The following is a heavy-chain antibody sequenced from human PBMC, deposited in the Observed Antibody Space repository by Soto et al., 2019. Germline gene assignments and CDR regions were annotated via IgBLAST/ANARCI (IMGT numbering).Heavy chain of an antibody. V-gene: IGHV3-53*05. Sequence: GGSLRLSCAASGFTVSSNYMSWVRQAPGKGLEWVSVIYSGGSTYYADSVKGRFTISRDNSKNTLYLQMNSLRAEDTAVYYCAKDQGDGYNSHYFDYWGQGTLVTVSS. CDR3: AKDQGDGYNSHYFDY. CDR1: GFTVSSNY. D-gene: IGHD5-12*01. CDR2: IYSGGST. J-gene: IGHJ4*02.